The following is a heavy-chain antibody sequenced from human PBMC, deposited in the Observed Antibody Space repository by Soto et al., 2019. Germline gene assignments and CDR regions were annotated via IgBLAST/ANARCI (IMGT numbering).Heavy chain of an antibody. Sequence: ASVKVSCKASGYTFIGYYIHWVRQAPGQGLEWMGRINPRSGDATYAQNFQGRLTMTRDTTISSAYKERSSLRSDHTAVYYCGRDGVGATPLGWFDPWGQGGLVTVSS. J-gene: IGHJ5*02. CDR3: GRDGVGATPLGWFDP. CDR1: GYTFIGYY. V-gene: IGHV1-2*06. D-gene: IGHD1-26*01. CDR2: INPRSGDA.